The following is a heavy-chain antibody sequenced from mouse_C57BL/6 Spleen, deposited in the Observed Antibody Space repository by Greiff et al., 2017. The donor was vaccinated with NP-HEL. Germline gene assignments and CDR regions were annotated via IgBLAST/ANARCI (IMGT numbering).Heavy chain of an antibody. J-gene: IGHJ1*03. CDR2: IYHGSGNT. V-gene: IGHV1-66*01. Sequence: QVQLQQSGPELVKPGASVKLSCTASGFTFTSYYIHWVKQRPGQGLEWFGLIYHGSGNTKYNEKFKGKATLTAATSSSSAYKELSSLTSAGSAVYYCAGGRVLEGYFEGWGTGTTVTVAS. D-gene: IGHD2-14*01. CDR3: AGGRVLEGYFEG. CDR1: GFTFTSYY.